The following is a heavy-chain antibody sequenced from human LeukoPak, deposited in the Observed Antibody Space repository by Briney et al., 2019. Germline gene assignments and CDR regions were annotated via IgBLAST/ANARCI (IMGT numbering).Heavy chain of an antibody. Sequence: PSETLSLTCTVSGGSISSSSYYWGWIRQPPGKGLEWIGSIYYSGSTYYNPSLKSRVTISVDTSKNQFSLKLSSVTAADTAVYYCARQGEGFLEWLPHNWFDPWGQGTLVTVSS. CDR3: ARQGEGFLEWLPHNWFDP. CDR1: GGSISSSSYY. CDR2: IYYSGST. J-gene: IGHJ5*02. D-gene: IGHD3-3*01. V-gene: IGHV4-39*01.